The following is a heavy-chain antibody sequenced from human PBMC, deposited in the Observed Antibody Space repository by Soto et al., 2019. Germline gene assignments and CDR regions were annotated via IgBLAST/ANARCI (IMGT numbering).Heavy chain of an antibody. Sequence: PSEPLSLTCAVSGGSVSSGSYYWSWIRQPPGKGLEWIGYIYYSGSTNYNPSHKSRVTISVDTSKNQLSLKLSSVTAADTAVYYCARDRLVYYFDYWGQGTLVTVSS. CDR3: ARDRLVYYFDY. CDR2: IYYSGST. V-gene: IGHV4-61*01. D-gene: IGHD6-6*01. J-gene: IGHJ4*02. CDR1: GGSVSSGSYY.